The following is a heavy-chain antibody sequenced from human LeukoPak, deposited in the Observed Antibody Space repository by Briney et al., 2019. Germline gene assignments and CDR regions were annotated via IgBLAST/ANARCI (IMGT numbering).Heavy chain of an antibody. CDR1: GYSFISYW. Sequence: GESLKISCKCSGYSFISYWIGGVRQLPGKGLEWMGIIYPGDSDTIYTPSFQAQVSISVDKSINTAYVQWSSLKASDTAMYYCARLPYSSGWYRTLDYWGQGTLVTVSS. J-gene: IGHJ4*02. CDR2: IYPGDSDT. D-gene: IGHD6-19*01. CDR3: ARLPYSSGWYRTLDY. V-gene: IGHV5-51*01.